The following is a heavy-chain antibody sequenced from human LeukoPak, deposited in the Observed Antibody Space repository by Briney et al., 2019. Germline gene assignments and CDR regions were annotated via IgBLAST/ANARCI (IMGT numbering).Heavy chain of an antibody. CDR1: GGSISSYY. Sequence: PSETLSLTCTVSGGSISSYYWSWIRQPPGKGLEWIGYIYYSGSTNYNPSLKSRLTISVDTSKNQFSLKLSSVTAADTAVYYCARAKSSTILVDAFDIWGQGTMVTVSS. J-gene: IGHJ3*02. CDR3: ARAKSSTILVDAFDI. D-gene: IGHD2-2*01. CDR2: IYYSGST. V-gene: IGHV4-59*01.